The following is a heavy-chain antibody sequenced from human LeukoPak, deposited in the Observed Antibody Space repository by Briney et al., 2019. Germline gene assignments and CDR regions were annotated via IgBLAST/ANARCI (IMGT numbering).Heavy chain of an antibody. D-gene: IGHD1-7*01. Sequence: PGGSLRLSCAASGFTFSDYYVSWIRQAPGKGLEWVSYISSGDNTIYYADSVKGRFTMSRDNAKNSLYLQMNSPRAEDTAVYYCARVMGNYATDYWGQGTLVTVSS. CDR2: ISSGDNTI. J-gene: IGHJ4*02. V-gene: IGHV3-11*04. CDR1: GFTFSDYY. CDR3: ARVMGNYATDY.